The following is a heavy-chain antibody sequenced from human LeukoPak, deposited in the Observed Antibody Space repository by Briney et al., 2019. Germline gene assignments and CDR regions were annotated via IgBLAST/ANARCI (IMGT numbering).Heavy chain of an antibody. CDR2: ISGSGGST. Sequence: GGSLRLSXAASGFTFRSYAMSWVRQAPGKGLEWVSAISGSGGSTYYADSVKGRFTISRDNSKNTLYLQMNSLRAEDTAVYYCAKVRRGIAVAGTGDYWGQGTLVTVSS. CDR3: AKVRRGIAVAGTGDY. J-gene: IGHJ4*02. D-gene: IGHD6-19*01. CDR1: GFTFRSYA. V-gene: IGHV3-23*01.